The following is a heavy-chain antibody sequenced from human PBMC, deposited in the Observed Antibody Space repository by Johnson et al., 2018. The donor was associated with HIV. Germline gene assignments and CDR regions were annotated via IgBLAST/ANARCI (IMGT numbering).Heavy chain of an antibody. CDR3: WGYSTSSNAAFDI. CDR1: GFTFSSYW. CDR2: IKSDGSRT. V-gene: IGHV3-74*02. J-gene: IGHJ3*02. Sequence: VQLVESGGGVVQPGGSLRLSCAASGFTFSSYWMHWVRQAPGKGLVWVSHIKSDGSRTSYADSVKGRFTISRDNAKNTLYLQMNSLRAEDTAVYYCWGYSTSSNAAFDIWGQGTVVTVSS. D-gene: IGHD6-6*01.